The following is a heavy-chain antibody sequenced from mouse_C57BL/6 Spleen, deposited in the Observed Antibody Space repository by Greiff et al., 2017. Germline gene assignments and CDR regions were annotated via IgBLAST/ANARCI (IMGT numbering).Heavy chain of an antibody. J-gene: IGHJ3*01. CDR3: TRDGYYDYDGPWFAY. Sequence: VHVKQSGTVLARPGASVKMSCKTSGYTFTSYWMHWVKQRPGQGLEWIGAIYPGNSDTSYNQKFKGKAKLPAVTSASTAYMALSSLTNEDSAVYYGTRDGYYDYDGPWFAYWGQGTLVTVSA. D-gene: IGHD2-4*01. CDR1: GYTFTSYW. CDR2: IYPGNSDT. V-gene: IGHV1-5*01.